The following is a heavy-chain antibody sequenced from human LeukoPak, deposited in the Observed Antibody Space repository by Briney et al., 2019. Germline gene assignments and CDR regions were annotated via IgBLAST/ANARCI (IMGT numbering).Heavy chain of an antibody. J-gene: IGHJ4*02. CDR2: ISGTGGST. V-gene: IGHV3-23*01. D-gene: IGHD3-22*01. CDR3: AKDSYDSSGSRYDY. Sequence: GGSLRLSCAASGFSFCSYAMSWVRQAPGKGLEWVSGISGTGGSTWYADSVRGRVTISRDNSKNTLYLQMNSLRAEDTAVYYCAKDSYDSSGSRYDYWGQGTLVTVSS. CDR1: GFSFCSYA.